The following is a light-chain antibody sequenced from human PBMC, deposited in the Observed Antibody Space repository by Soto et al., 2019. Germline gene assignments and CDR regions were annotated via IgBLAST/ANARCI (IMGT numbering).Light chain of an antibody. V-gene: IGKV3-15*01. J-gene: IGKJ2*01. CDR3: QQYNNWPPYN. Sequence: EIVLTQSPVTLSLSPGEIATLSCSASQIVSSSYLAWYQQKPGQAPRLLIYGASSRATCIPARFSGSGSGTEFTLTISSLQSEDFAVYYCQQYNNWPPYNFGQGTKVDIK. CDR2: GAS. CDR1: QIVSSSY.